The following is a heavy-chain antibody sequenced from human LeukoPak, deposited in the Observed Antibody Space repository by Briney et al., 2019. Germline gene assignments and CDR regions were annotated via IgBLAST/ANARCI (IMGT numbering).Heavy chain of an antibody. CDR1: GGSFSGYY. Sequence: SETLSLTCAVYGGSFSGYYWSWIRQPPGKGLEWIGVIYYSGNTYYNPSLKSRVTISVDTSKNQFSLKLNSVTAADTAVYYCARDSLGAGTVGATSGYWGQGTLVTVSS. CDR3: ARDSLGAGTVGATSGY. J-gene: IGHJ4*02. D-gene: IGHD1-26*01. CDR2: IYYSGNT. V-gene: IGHV4-34*01.